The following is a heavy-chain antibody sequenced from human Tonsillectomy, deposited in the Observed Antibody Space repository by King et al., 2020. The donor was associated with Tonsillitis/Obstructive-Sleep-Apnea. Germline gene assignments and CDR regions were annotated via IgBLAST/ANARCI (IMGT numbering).Heavy chain of an antibody. CDR1: GGSISSRSYF. CDR2: VYYSGST. CDR3: AGGTFKSTTTWFDP. V-gene: IGHV4-39*02. D-gene: IGHD1-1*01. J-gene: IGHJ5*02. Sequence: QLQASCPRLVKPSETLSLTCTVSGGSISSRSYFWAWIRQPPGKGLEWIGSVYYSGSTIYNPSLKSRVTIFADTSKNHFSLRLNSVTAADTAVYYCAGGTFKSTTTWFDPWGQGTLVTVSS.